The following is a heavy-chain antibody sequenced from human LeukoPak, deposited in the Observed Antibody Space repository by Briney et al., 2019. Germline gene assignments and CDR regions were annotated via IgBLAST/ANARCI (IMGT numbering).Heavy chain of an antibody. CDR1: GYTSRDYY. CDR2: IYLKSVVT. Sequence: AAVKDSREASGYTSRDYYMHCVRQAPGRGVGRMGWIYLKSVVTYNAQTFRGGVTMTRETSISTAYMGISRLRSDDTAVYYCARELPSQLWFGELLRSRSDAFDIWGQGTMVTVSS. V-gene: IGHV1-2*02. D-gene: IGHD3-10*01. CDR3: ARELPSQLWFGELLRSRSDAFDI. J-gene: IGHJ3*02.